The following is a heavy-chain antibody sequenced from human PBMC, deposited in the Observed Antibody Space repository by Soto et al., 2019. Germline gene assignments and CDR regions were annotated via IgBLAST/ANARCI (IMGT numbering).Heavy chain of an antibody. Sequence: PSETLSLTCTVSGGSISSSSYYWGWIRQPPGKGLEWIGYIYYSGSTNYNPSLKSRVTISVDTSKNQFSLKLSSVTAADTAVYYCARTAYSSTDYYYYYYMDVWGKGTTVTVSS. CDR1: GGSISSSSYY. CDR3: ARTAYSSTDYYYYYYMDV. J-gene: IGHJ6*03. CDR2: IYYSGST. D-gene: IGHD4-4*01. V-gene: IGHV4-61*05.